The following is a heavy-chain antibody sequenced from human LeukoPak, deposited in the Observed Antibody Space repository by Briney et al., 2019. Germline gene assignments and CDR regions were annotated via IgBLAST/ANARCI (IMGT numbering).Heavy chain of an antibody. D-gene: IGHD6-19*01. CDR1: GFTFSRYW. V-gene: IGHV3-74*03. CDR2: ISPDGSTT. J-gene: IGHJ4*02. CDR3: ARDYPGGYSSGWYTDPIYFDY. Sequence: GGSLRLSCAASGFTFSRYWMHWVRQAPGKGLMWGSRISPDGSTTLYADSVKGRFTISRDNAKNTLYLQMNSLGAEDTAVYYCARDYPGGYSSGWYTDPIYFDYWGQGTLVTVSS.